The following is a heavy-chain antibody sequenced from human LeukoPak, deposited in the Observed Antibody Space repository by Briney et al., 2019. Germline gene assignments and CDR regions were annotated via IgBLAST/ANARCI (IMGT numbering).Heavy chain of an antibody. CDR2: INHSGST. CDR1: GGSFSGYY. Sequence: SETLSLTCAVYGGSFSGYYCSWIRQPPGKGLEWIGEINHSGSTNYNPSLKSRVTISVDTSKNQFSLKLSSVTAADTAVYYCARGTIFGVVRGYYYGMDVWGQGTTVTVSS. D-gene: IGHD3-3*01. CDR3: ARGTIFGVVRGYYYGMDV. J-gene: IGHJ6*02. V-gene: IGHV4-34*01.